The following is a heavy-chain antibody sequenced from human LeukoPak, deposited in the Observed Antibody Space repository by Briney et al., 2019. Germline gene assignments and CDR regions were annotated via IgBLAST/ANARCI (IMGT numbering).Heavy chain of an antibody. J-gene: IGHJ4*02. Sequence: PSETLSLTCTVSGGSISSSSYYWSWIRQHPGKGLEWIGYIYYSGSTYYNPSLKSRVTISVDTSKNQLSLKLSSVTAADTAVYYCARDRSGYYNYWGQGTLVTVSS. CDR3: ARDRSGYYNY. CDR2: IYYSGST. D-gene: IGHD3-22*01. CDR1: GGSISSSSYY. V-gene: IGHV4-31*03.